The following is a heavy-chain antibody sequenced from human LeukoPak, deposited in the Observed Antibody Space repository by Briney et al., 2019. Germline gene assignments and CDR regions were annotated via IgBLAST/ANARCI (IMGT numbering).Heavy chain of an antibody. Sequence: GGSLRLSCAASGFTFSNYAMNWVRQAPGKGLEWVSAISGSGGSTYYADSVKGRFTISRDNSENTLYLQMNSLRAEDTAVYYCAKDSYSSSPSYYFDYWGQGTLVTVSS. D-gene: IGHD6-13*01. CDR1: GFTFSNYA. J-gene: IGHJ4*02. V-gene: IGHV3-23*01. CDR3: AKDSYSSSPSYYFDY. CDR2: ISGSGGST.